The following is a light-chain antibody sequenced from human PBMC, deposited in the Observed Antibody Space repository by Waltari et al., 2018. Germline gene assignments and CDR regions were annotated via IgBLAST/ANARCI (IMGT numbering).Light chain of an antibody. V-gene: IGKV3-20*01. CDR2: GAA. CDR1: QSVSRA. CDR3: QHYVRLPAT. Sequence: EIVLAQSPGTLSLSPGERATLSCRASQSVSRALAWYQQKPGQAPRLLRDGAASRATGIPDRFSGSGSGTDFSLTISRLEPEDFAVYFCQHYVRLPATFGQGTKVEIK. J-gene: IGKJ1*01.